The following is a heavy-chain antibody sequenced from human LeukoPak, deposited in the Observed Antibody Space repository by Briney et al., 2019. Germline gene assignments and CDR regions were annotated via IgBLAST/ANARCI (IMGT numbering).Heavy chain of an antibody. V-gene: IGHV3-11*06. CDR2: ISSSSSYI. J-gene: IGHJ5*02. CDR3: ARDQRTGRFDP. Sequence: PGGSLRLSCAASGFTFSDYYMSWIRQAPGKGLEWVSSISSSSSYIYYADSVKGRFTISRDNAKNSLYLQMNSLRAEDTAVYYCARDQRTGRFDPWGQGTLVTVSS. CDR1: GFTFSDYY.